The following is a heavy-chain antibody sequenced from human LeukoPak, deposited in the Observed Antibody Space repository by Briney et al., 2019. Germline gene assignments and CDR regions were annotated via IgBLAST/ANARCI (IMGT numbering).Heavy chain of an antibody. J-gene: IGHJ3*02. CDR1: GGSISSYY. V-gene: IGHV4-59*01. D-gene: IGHD2-8*01. Sequence: SETLSLTCTGSGGSISSYYWSWIRQPPGKGLEWIGYIYYSGSTNYNPSLKSRVTISVDTSKNQFSLKLSSVTAADTAVYYCARGQRRLIGGHAFDIWGQGTMVTVSS. CDR3: ARGQRRLIGGHAFDI. CDR2: IYYSGST.